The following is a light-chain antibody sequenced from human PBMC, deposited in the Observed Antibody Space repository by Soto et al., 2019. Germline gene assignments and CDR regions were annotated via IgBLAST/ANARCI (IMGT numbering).Light chain of an antibody. V-gene: IGLV2-23*01. Sequence: QSALTQPAAVSGSPGQSITISCTGTSSDVGRYNLVSWYHQHPGKAPKLIIYEDTKRPSGVSNRFSGSKSGNTASLTISGLQAEDEADYYCCSYAGSSTSYNYVFGTGTKVTVL. CDR3: CSYAGSSTSYNYV. J-gene: IGLJ1*01. CDR2: EDT. CDR1: SSDVGRYNL.